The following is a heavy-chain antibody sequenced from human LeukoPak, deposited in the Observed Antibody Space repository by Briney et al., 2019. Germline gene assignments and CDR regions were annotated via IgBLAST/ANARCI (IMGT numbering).Heavy chain of an antibody. Sequence: GGSLRLSCAASGFTFSSYGMHWVRQAPGKGLEWVAVISYDGSNKYYADSVEGRFTISRDNSKNTLYLQMNSLRAEDTAVYYCAKDQGYFDYWGQGTLVTVSS. V-gene: IGHV3-30*18. CDR1: GFTFSSYG. CDR2: ISYDGSNK. J-gene: IGHJ4*02. CDR3: AKDQGYFDY.